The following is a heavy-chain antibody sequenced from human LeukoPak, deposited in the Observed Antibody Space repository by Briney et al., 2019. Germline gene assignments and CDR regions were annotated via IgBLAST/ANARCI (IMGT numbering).Heavy chain of an antibody. CDR1: GYTFTGYY. CDR3: ASAPPASGITGTTLPFDY. J-gene: IGHJ4*02. D-gene: IGHD1-7*01. Sequence: GSSVKVSCKASGYTFTGYYMHWVRQAPGQGLEWMGWINPNSGGTNYAQKFQGRVTMTRDTSISTAYMELSRLRSDDTAVYYCASAPPASGITGTTLPFDYWGQGTLVTVSS. CDR2: INPNSGGT. V-gene: IGHV1-2*02.